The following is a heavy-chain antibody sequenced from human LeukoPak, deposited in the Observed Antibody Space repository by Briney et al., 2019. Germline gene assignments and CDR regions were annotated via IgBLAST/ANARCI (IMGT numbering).Heavy chain of an antibody. CDR1: EFTFSTYA. V-gene: IGHV3-48*04. J-gene: IGHJ4*02. D-gene: IGHD6-13*01. CDR3: ARGEYSSSWYDY. Sequence: GGSLRLSCAASEFTFSTYAMTWVRQAPGKGLEWVSYISSSGSTIYYADSVKGRLTISRDNAKNSLYLQMNSLRAEDTAVYYCARGEYSSSWYDYWGQGTLVTVSS. CDR2: ISSSGSTI.